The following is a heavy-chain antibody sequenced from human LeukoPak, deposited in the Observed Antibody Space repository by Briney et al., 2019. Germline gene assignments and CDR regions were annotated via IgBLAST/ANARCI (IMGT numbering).Heavy chain of an antibody. CDR2: ISGSGGSI. J-gene: IGHJ4*02. CDR1: GFTFSSYA. CDR3: AKPVIYGSEQTDY. D-gene: IGHD3-10*01. V-gene: IGHV3-23*01. Sequence: GGSLRLSCAASGFTFSSYAMSWVRQAPGKRLEWVSGISGSGGSIYYADSVKGRFTISRDNSKNTLFLQMNSLRAEDTAVYYCAKPVIYGSEQTDYWGQGTLVTVSS.